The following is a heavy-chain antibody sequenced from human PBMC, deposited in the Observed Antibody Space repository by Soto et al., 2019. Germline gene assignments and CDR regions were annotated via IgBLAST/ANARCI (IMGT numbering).Heavy chain of an antibody. J-gene: IGHJ4*02. V-gene: IGHV4-34*01. CDR3: ARGLPFHYDFGSGSRPASLYYFDN. CDR1: GGSFSGYY. CDR2: INHSGST. Sequence: SETLSLTCAVYGGSFSGYYWSWIRQPPGKGLEWIGEINHSGSTNYNPSLKSRVTISVDTSKNQFSLKLGSVTAADTAVYYCARGLPFHYDFGSGSRPASLYYFDNWGQGTQVTVSS. D-gene: IGHD3-3*01.